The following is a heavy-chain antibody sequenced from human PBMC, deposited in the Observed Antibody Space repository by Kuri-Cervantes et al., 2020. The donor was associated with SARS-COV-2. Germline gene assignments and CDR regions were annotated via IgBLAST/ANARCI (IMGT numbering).Heavy chain of an antibody. CDR3: ARVYYYDSSGYPTDDYYYGMDV. CDR2: INSDGSST. Sequence: GGSLRLSCAASGFTFSSYWMHWVRQAPGKGLVWVSRINSDGSSTSYADSVKGRFTISRDNAKNTLYLQMNSLRAEDTAVYYCARVYYYDSSGYPTDDYYYGMDVWGQGTLVTVSS. J-gene: IGHJ6*02. CDR1: GFTFSSYW. D-gene: IGHD3-22*01. V-gene: IGHV3-74*01.